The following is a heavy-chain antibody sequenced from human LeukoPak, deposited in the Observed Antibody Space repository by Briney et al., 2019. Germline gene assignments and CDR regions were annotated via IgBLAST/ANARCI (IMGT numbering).Heavy chain of an antibody. Sequence: GGSLRLSCAASGFTFSSYAMTWVRQAPGRGMEWVSTITGRGDAANDADSVKGRFTISRDNSKSSLYLQMNSLRVEDTAVYHCAKGPRPDLSVLYTLERWGQGVLVTVSS. V-gene: IGHV3-23*01. CDR1: GFTFSSYA. J-gene: IGHJ4*02. D-gene: IGHD3-16*01. CDR3: AKGPRPDLSVLYTLER. CDR2: ITGRGDAA.